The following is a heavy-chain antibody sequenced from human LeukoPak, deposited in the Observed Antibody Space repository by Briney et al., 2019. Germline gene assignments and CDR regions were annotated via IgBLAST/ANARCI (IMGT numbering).Heavy chain of an antibody. Sequence: ASVKVSCKASGYTFTSYDINWVRQATGQGLEWMGWMNPNSGNTGYAQKFQGGVTMTRNTSISTAYMELSSLRSEDTAVYYCARIPAKKSGISSGYNSHLDYWGQGTLVTVSS. CDR3: ARIPAKKSGISSGYNSHLDY. CDR1: GYTFTSYD. V-gene: IGHV1-8*01. D-gene: IGHD3-22*01. CDR2: MNPNSGNT. J-gene: IGHJ4*02.